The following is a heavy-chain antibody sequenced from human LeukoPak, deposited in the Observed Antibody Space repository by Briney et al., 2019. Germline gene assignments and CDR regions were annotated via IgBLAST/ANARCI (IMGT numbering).Heavy chain of an antibody. CDR2: IYYSGST. CDR1: GGSISSYY. J-gene: IGHJ4*02. V-gene: IGHV4-59*01. CDR3: ARDTSAGAFDY. D-gene: IGHD6-25*01. Sequence: SETLSLTCTVSGGSISSYYWSWIRQPPRKGLEWIGYIYYSGSTNYNPSLKSRVTISVDTSKNQFSLKLSSVTAADTAVYYCARDTSAGAFDYWGQGTLVTVSS.